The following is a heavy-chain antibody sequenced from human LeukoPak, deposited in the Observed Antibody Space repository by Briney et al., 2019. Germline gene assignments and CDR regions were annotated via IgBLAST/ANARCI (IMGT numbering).Heavy chain of an antibody. CDR1: GGSFSGYY. CDR2: INHSGST. J-gene: IGHJ5*02. CDR3: ARLHQWAIAYRKGWFDP. V-gene: IGHV4-34*01. Sequence: SETLSLTCAVYGGSFSGYYWSWIRQPPGKGLEWIGEINHSGSTNYNPSLKSRVTISVDTSRNQFSLKLSSVTAADTAVYYCARLHQWAIAYRKGWFDPWGQGTLVTVSS. D-gene: IGHD1-26*01.